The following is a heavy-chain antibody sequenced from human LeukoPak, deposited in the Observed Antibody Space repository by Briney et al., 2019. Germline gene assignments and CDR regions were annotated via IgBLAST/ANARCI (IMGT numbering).Heavy chain of an antibody. CDR3: TSQWLTLLDY. CDR2: ISGSGGST. D-gene: IGHD6-19*01. Sequence: GGSLRLSCAASGFTFSSYGMSWVRQAPGKGLEWVSAISGSGGSTYYADSVKGRFTISRDNSKNTLYLQMNSLKTEDTAVYYCTSQWLTLLDYWGQGTLVTVSS. V-gene: IGHV3-23*01. J-gene: IGHJ4*02. CDR1: GFTFSSYG.